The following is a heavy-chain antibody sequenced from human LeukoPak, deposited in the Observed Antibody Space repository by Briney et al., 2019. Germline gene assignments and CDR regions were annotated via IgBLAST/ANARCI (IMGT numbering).Heavy chain of an antibody. CDR2: ISAYNGNT. CDR1: GYTFTSYG. Sequence: ASVKVSCKASGYTFTSYGISWVRQAPGRGLEWMGWISAYNGNTNYAQKLQGRVTMTTDTSTSTAYMELRSLRSDDTAVYYCAGDFPRDYDILTGYYMAGWFDPWGQGTLVTVSS. J-gene: IGHJ5*02. D-gene: IGHD3-9*01. CDR3: AGDFPRDYDILTGYYMAGWFDP. V-gene: IGHV1-18*01.